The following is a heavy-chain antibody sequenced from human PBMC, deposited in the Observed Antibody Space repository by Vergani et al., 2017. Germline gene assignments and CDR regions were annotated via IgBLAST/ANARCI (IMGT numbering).Heavy chain of an antibody. D-gene: IGHD5-24*01. V-gene: IGHV3-30*18. CDR3: AKDGEMATITGAFDI. J-gene: IGHJ3*02. Sequence: VQLVESGGGVVQPGRSLRLSCAASGLTFSSYGMHWVRQAPGKGLEWVAVISYDGSNKYYADSVKGLFTISRDNSKNTLYLQMNSLRAEDTAVYYCAKDGEMATITGAFDIWGQGTMVTVSS. CDR1: GLTFSSYG. CDR2: ISYDGSNK.